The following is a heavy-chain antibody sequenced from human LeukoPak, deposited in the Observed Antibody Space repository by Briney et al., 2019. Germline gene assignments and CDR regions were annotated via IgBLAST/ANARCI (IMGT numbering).Heavy chain of an antibody. CDR3: ATSTFGGVIAPYYYYGMDV. CDR2: IYYSGST. Sequence: SQTLSLTCTVSGGSISSGGYYWSWIRQHPGKGLEWIGYIYYSGSTYYNPSLKSRVTISVDTSKNQFSLKLSSVTAADTAVYYCATSTFGGVIAPYYYYGMDVWGQGTTVTVSS. CDR1: GGSISSGGYY. J-gene: IGHJ6*02. V-gene: IGHV4-31*03. D-gene: IGHD3-16*02.